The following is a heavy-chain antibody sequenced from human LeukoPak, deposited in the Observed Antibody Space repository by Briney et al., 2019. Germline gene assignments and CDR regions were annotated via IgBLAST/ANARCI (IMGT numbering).Heavy chain of an antibody. Sequence: ASVKVSCKASGYTFTGYYMHWVRQAPGQGLEWMGWINPNSGGTNYAQKFQGRVTMTRDTSISTAYMELSRLRSDDTAVYYCARGLHYDILTVYYYYGMDAWGQGTTVTVSS. J-gene: IGHJ6*02. CDR2: INPNSGGT. CDR1: GYTFTGYY. V-gene: IGHV1-2*02. D-gene: IGHD3-9*01. CDR3: ARGLHYDILTVYYYYGMDA.